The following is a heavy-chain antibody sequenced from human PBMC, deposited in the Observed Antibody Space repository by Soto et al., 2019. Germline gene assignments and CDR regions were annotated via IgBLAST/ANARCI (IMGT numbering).Heavy chain of an antibody. D-gene: IGHD3-9*01. J-gene: IGHJ4*02. CDR3: AKSICELRYVDWLLLDY. CDR1: GFTFSSYA. V-gene: IGHV3-23*01. Sequence: PGGSLRLSCASSGFTFSSYAMSWVRQAPGKGLEWVSAISGSGGSTYYADSVKGRFTISRDNSKNTLYLQMNSLRAEDTAVYYCAKSICELRYVDWLLLDYWGQGTLVTVSS. CDR2: ISGSGGST.